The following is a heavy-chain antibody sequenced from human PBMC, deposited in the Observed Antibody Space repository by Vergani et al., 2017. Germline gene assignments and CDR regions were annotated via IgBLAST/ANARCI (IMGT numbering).Heavy chain of an antibody. J-gene: IGHJ5*02. V-gene: IGHV1-69*01. D-gene: IGHD4-23*01. Sequence: QVQLVQSGAEVKKPGSSVKVSCKASGGTFSSYAISWVRQAPGQGLEWLGGIIPIFGTANYAQKFQGRVTITADESTRTAYMELSSLRSEDTAVYYCAVYPNLRTTVVTNWFDPWGQGTLVTVSS. CDR1: GGTFSSYA. CDR2: IIPIFGTA. CDR3: AVYPNLRTTVVTNWFDP.